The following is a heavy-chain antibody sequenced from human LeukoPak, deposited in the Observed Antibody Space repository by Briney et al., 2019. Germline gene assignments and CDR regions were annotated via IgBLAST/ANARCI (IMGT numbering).Heavy chain of an antibody. J-gene: IGHJ4*02. V-gene: IGHV3-30*18. CDR1: GFTFSSYG. D-gene: IGHD3-16*01. Sequence: PGGSVRLSCAASGFTFSSYGMHWVRQAPGKGLEWVAVISYDGSNKYYADSVKGRFTISRDNSKNTLYLQMNSLRAEDTAVYYCAKSLWAYSTGPLFDYWGQGTLVTVSS. CDR2: ISYDGSNK. CDR3: AKSLWAYSTGPLFDY.